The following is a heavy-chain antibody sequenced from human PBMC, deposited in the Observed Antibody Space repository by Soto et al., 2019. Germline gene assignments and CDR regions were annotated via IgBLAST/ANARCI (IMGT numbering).Heavy chain of an antibody. Sequence: GSSVKVSCKASGYTFTSYGISWVRQAPGQGLEWMGWISAYNGNTNYAQKLQGRVTMTTDTSTSTAYMELRSLRSDDTAVYYCARSTSVVTEYYFDYSGQRTLVTVAS. CDR1: GYTFTSYG. D-gene: IGHD2-15*01. CDR2: ISAYNGNT. J-gene: IGHJ4*02. CDR3: ARSTSVVTEYYFDY. V-gene: IGHV1-18*01.